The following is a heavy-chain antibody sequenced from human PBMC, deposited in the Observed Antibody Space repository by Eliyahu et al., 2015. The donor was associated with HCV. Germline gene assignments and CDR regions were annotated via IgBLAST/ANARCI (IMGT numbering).Heavy chain of an antibody. D-gene: IGHD6-13*01. V-gene: IGHV3-23*01. J-gene: IGHJ4*02. CDR3: AKQWASRVSSMGDY. CDR2: TTGSGDRT. Sequence: EVQLLESGGGLVQPGGSLRLSXATSGFTFSSYAMSXVRQAPGKGLECVSSTTGSGDRTYYADSVKGRFTMSRDNSKNTLYLQMNSLRAEDTAVYYCAKQWASRVSSMGDYWGQGTLVTVSS. CDR1: GFTFSSYA.